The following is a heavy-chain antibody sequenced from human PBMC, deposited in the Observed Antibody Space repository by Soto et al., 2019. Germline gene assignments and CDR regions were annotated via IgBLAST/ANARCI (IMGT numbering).Heavy chain of an antibody. CDR2: ISSSSSTI. CDR1: GFTFSSYS. V-gene: IGHV3-48*02. J-gene: IGHJ4*02. Sequence: EVQLVESGGGLVQPGGSLRLSCAASGFTFSSYSMNWVRQAPGKGLEWVSYISSSSSTIYYADSVKGRFTISRDNAKNSLYLQMNILRDEDTPLSHRARDIATVTTQHGYYWGQGTLVTVSS. D-gene: IGHD4-17*01. CDR3: ARDIATVTTQHGYY.